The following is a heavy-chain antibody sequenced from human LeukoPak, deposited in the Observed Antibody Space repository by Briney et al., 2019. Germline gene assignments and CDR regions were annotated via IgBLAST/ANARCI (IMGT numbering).Heavy chain of an antibody. J-gene: IGHJ3*02. CDR3: ARARTGYSSGWYQDAFDI. D-gene: IGHD6-19*01. Sequence: SETLSLTCTVFGGSISSYYWSWIRQAAGKGLEWIRRIYTSGSTNYNPSLKSRVTMSVDTSKNQFSLKLSSVTAADTAVYYCARARTGYSSGWYQDAFDIWGQGTMVTVSS. V-gene: IGHV4-4*07. CDR1: GGSISSYY. CDR2: IYTSGST.